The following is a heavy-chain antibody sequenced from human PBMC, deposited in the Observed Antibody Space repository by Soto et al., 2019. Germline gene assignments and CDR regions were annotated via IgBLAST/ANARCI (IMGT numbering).Heavy chain of an antibody. Sequence: GGSLRLSCAASGFTFDDYAMHWVRQAPGKGLEWVSGISWNSGSIGYADSVKGRFTISRDNAKNSLYLQMNSLRAEDTALYYCAKDAFGAYDILTGYLFDPWGQGTLVTVSS. CDR3: AKDAFGAYDILTGYLFDP. D-gene: IGHD3-9*01. V-gene: IGHV3-9*01. CDR2: ISWNSGSI. CDR1: GFTFDDYA. J-gene: IGHJ5*02.